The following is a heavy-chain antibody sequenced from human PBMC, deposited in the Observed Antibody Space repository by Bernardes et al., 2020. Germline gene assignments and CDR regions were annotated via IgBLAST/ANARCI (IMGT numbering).Heavy chain of an antibody. CDR2: MYYSGST. CDR1: GGSISSYY. D-gene: IGHD6-13*01. J-gene: IGHJ2*01. CDR3: ARTLAIAAPSTWGWYFDP. Sequence: SETLSLTCTVSGGSISSYYWSWIRQPPGKGLEWIGYMYYSGSTNYNPSLESRVTISVDTSKNQFSLKLRSVTAADTAVYYCARTLAIAAPSTWGWYFDPWGRGTLVTVSS. V-gene: IGHV4-59*08.